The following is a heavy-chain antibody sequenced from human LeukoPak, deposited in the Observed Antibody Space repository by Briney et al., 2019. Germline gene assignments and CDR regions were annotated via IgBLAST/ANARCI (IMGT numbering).Heavy chain of an antibody. J-gene: IGHJ5*01. CDR3: ARGMSAAYDYNWFDS. Sequence: SETLSLTCAAYGGSFSVYYWSWIRQPPGKGLEWIGEINDSGRTNYNPSLKSRVTISVDTSKNQFSLKLTSVTAADTALYFCARGMSAAYDYNWFDSWGQGTLVAVSS. V-gene: IGHV4-34*01. CDR1: GGSFSVYY. D-gene: IGHD5-12*01. CDR2: INDSGRT.